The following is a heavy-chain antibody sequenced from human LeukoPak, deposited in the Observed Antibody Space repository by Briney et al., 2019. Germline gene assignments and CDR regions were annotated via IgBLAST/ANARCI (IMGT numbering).Heavy chain of an antibody. CDR3: ASGARYCTNGVCHDAFDI. CDR2: IIPIFGTA. J-gene: IGHJ3*02. D-gene: IGHD2-8*01. CDR1: GGTFSSYA. V-gene: IGHV1-69*01. Sequence: SVKVSCKASGGTFSSYAISWVRQAPGQGLEWMGGIIPIFGTANYAQKFQGRVTITADESTSTAYMELSSLRSEDTAVYYCASGARYCTNGVCHDAFDIWGQGTMVTVSS.